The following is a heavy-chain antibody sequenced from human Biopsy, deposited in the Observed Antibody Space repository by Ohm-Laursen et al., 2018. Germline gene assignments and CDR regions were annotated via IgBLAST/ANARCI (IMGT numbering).Heavy chain of an antibody. V-gene: IGHV3-21*01. J-gene: IGHJ5*01. D-gene: IGHD3-10*01. CDR1: GFTFSSFS. CDR2: INEVSSHI. Sequence: SLRLSCAAPGFTFSSFSMNWVRQAPGKGLEWTSYINEVSSHIYDADSVKGRITVARDNAKNSLYLQLNSLRAADTAKYYCATELLPPGVGGPWLESWGQGISVTVSS. CDR3: ATELLPPGVGGPWLES.